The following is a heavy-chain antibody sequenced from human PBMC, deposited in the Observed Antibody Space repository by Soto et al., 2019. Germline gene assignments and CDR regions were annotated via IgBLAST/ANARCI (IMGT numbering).Heavy chain of an antibody. V-gene: IGHV4-59*01. CDR2: VYGSESF. J-gene: IGHJ4*02. Sequence: WTWIRQPPGKRLEWIGYVYGSESFNYNPSLKSRVTISVDTSKNQFSLRLRSVTAADTAVYYCARGDYALVDWGQGILVTVSS. CDR3: ARGDYALVD. D-gene: IGHD3-16*01.